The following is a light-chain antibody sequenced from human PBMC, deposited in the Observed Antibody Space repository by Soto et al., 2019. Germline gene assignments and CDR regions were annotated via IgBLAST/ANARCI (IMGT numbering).Light chain of an antibody. CDR1: QSIGSN. Sequence: EIVMTQSPATLSVSPGERATLSCRASQSIGSNLAWYQQKPGQSPRLLTYGATTRATGVPARFSGSGSGTEFTLTISSLQSEDFAAYYCQKYNKWPLTLGQGTRLEIK. J-gene: IGKJ5*01. V-gene: IGKV3-15*01. CDR2: GAT. CDR3: QKYNKWPLT.